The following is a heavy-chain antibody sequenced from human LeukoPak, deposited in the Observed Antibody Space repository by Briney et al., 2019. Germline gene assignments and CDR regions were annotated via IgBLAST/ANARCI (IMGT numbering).Heavy chain of an antibody. CDR3: AKGKGSGWDSSLFDY. CDR2: ISWDGGST. CDR1: GFTFDDYT. V-gene: IGHV3-43*01. Sequence: GGSLRLSCAASGFTFDDYTMHWVRQAPGKGLEWVSLISWDGGSTYYADSVKGRFTISRDNSKNSLYLQMNSLRTEDTALYYCAKGKGSGWDSSLFDYWGQGTLVTVSS. J-gene: IGHJ4*02. D-gene: IGHD6-19*01.